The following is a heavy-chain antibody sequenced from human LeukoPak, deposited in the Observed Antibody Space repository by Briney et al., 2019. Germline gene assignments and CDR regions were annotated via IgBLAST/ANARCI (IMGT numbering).Heavy chain of an antibody. Sequence: SETLSLTCTVSNFSISSGYYWGWIRQPPEKGLEWIGNIYHSGSTYYNTSLKSRVAISVDTSKKQFSLKLSSVTAADTAVYYCASSHLYSSSWYLSGRFDYWGQGTLVTVSS. CDR3: ASSHLYSSSWYLSGRFDY. D-gene: IGHD6-13*01. J-gene: IGHJ4*02. CDR2: IYHSGST. CDR1: NFSISSGYY. V-gene: IGHV4-38-2*02.